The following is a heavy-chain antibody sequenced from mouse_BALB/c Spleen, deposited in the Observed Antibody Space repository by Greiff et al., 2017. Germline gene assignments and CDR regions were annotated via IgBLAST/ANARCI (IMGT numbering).Heavy chain of an antibody. D-gene: IGHD2-1*01. J-gene: IGHJ3*01. CDR1: GYTFSSYW. CDR2: ILPGSGST. CDR3: AIYYGNSLFAY. Sequence: VKLMESGAELMKPGASVKISCKATGYTFSSYWIEWVKQRPGHGLEWIGEILPGSGSTNYNEKFKGKATFTADTSSNTAYMQLSSLTSEDSAVYYCAIYYGNSLFAYWGQGTLVTVSA. V-gene: IGHV1-9*01.